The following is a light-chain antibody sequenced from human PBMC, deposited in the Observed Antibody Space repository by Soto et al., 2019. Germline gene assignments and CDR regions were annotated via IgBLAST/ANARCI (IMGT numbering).Light chain of an antibody. V-gene: IGLV1-47*01. CDR2: MNS. CDR3: SSFTTSRFYV. J-gene: IGLJ1*01. CDR1: RSNIGSAI. Sequence: QPVLTQPPSLSGTPGQTVTISCIGSRSNIGSAIVHWYQQLPGTAPKHLIYMNSQRPSGVPDRFSGSKSGTSASLVITGLRPEDEADYYCSSFTTSRFYVFGPGTKLTVL.